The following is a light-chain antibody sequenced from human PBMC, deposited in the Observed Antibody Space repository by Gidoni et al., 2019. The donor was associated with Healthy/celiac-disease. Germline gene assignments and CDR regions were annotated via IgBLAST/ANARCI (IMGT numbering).Light chain of an antibody. Sequence: DIVMTQSPLSLPVTPGEPASISCRSSQSLLHSNGYNYSDWYLQKQGQSPQLLIYLGSNRASGVPDRFSGSGSGTDFTLKISRVEAEDVGVYYCMQALQTPLTFGQGTRLEIK. CDR3: MQALQTPLT. CDR2: LGS. J-gene: IGKJ5*01. CDR1: QSLLHSNGYNY. V-gene: IGKV2-28*01.